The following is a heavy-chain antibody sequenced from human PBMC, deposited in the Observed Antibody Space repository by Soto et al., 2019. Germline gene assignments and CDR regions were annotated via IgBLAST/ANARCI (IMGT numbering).Heavy chain of an antibody. CDR3: ARDSEWLRAFDI. CDR1: GFTVCSNY. J-gene: IGHJ3*02. Sequence: HGGSLRLSCAASGFTVCSNYMSWVRQAPGKGLEWASVIYSGGSTYYADSVKGRFTISRDNSKNTLYLQMNSLRAEDTAVYYCARDSEWLRAFDIWGQGTMVTVSS. CDR2: IYSGGST. D-gene: IGHD5-12*01. V-gene: IGHV3-53*01.